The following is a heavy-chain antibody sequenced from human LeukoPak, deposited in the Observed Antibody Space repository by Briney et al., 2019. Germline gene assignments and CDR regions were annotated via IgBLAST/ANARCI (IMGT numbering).Heavy chain of an antibody. CDR3: ATSAVGGPNDY. CDR1: GFTFATYS. Sequence: GGSLRLSCAASGFTFATYSMTWVRQAPGKGLEWVSVISSRSRTIYYADSVKGRFTISRDNAQNSLYLQMDSLRAEDTAVYYCATSAVGGPNDYWGQGTLVTVSS. J-gene: IGHJ4*02. V-gene: IGHV3-21*01. CDR2: ISSRSRTI. D-gene: IGHD6-13*01.